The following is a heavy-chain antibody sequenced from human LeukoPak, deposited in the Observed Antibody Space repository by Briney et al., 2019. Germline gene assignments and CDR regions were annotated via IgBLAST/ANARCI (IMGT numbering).Heavy chain of an antibody. CDR1: GFTFHDHA. J-gene: IGHJ4*02. CDR3: TRRQPGASAGYDC. CDR2: ISGDGGST. V-gene: IGHV3-43*02. D-gene: IGHD3-9*01. Sequence: PGGSLRLSCATSGFTFHDHAMHWVRQAPGRGLEWVSLISGDGGSTYYADSVKGRFTISRDNSKNSLYLQMNSLRTDDTALYYCTRRQPGASAGYDCWGQGTLVTVSS.